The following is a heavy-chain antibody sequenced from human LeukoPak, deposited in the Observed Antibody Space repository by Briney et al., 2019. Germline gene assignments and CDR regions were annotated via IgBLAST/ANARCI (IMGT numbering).Heavy chain of an antibody. Sequence: PSETLSLTCTVSGGSISSYYWSWIRQPPGKGLEWIGYISYSGSTNYNPSLMSRVTISLDTSKNQFSLKLSSVTAADTAVYYCAGHHPRNTVDFWGQGTLVTVSS. CDR3: AGHHPRNTVDF. J-gene: IGHJ4*02. V-gene: IGHV4-59*08. CDR1: GGSISSYY. CDR2: ISYSGST. D-gene: IGHD2/OR15-2a*01.